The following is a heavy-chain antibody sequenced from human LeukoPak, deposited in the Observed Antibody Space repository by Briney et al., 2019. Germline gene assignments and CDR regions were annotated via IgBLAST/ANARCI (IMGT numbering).Heavy chain of an antibody. CDR3: ASSFYDSSGYPLRGSFDY. J-gene: IGHJ4*02. D-gene: IGHD3-22*01. Sequence: PSETLSLTCAVYGGSFSGDYWSWIRQPPGKGLEWIGEINHSGSTNYNPSLKSRVTISVDTSKNQFSLKLSSVTAADTAVYYCASSFYDSSGYPLRGSFDYWGQGTLVTVSS. CDR1: GGSFSGDY. V-gene: IGHV4-34*01. CDR2: INHSGST.